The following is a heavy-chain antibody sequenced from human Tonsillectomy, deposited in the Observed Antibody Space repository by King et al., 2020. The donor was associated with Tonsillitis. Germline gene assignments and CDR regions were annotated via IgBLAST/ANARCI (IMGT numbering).Heavy chain of an antibody. CDR1: GGSINSGTYF. CDR3: VRGLWFGELMGAFDI. J-gene: IGHJ3*02. D-gene: IGHD3-10*01. CDR2: VYYTGSA. Sequence: QLQESGPGLVKPSQTLSLTCTVSGGSINSGTYFWSWIRQPPGKGLEWIGYVYYTGSAYYNSSLQSRVTISIDTSKDQFSLNLTSVTAADTAVYYCVRGLWFGELMGAFDIWGQGTKVTVSS. V-gene: IGHV4-30-4*01.